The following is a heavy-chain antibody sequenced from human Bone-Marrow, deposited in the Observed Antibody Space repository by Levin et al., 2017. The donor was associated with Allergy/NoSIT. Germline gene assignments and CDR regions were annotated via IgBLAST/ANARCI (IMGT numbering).Heavy chain of an antibody. CDR1: GGSISSAGYH. CDR2: ISYRGTT. V-gene: IGHV4-31*03. D-gene: IGHD3-9*01. J-gene: IGHJ4*02. Sequence: SETLSLTCTVSGGSISSAGYHWTWIRQSPGKGLEWIGYISYRGTTYYNPSLKSRLTMSLDTSEQRFSLNLNSVTAADTAIYYCARLDGYYCNYGGQGTLVTVSS. CDR3: ARLDGYYCNY.